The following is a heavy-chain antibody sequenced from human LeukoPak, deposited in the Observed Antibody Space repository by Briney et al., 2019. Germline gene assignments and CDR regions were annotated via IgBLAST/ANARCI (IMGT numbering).Heavy chain of an antibody. V-gene: IGHV4-39*01. D-gene: IGHD6-13*01. Sequence: PSETLSLTCTVSGDSISSRSYFWGWIRQPPGKGLEWIGSIYYRGSTYYNPSLKSRVTISVDTSKNQFSLKLSSVTAANTAVYSCARHAYSSSWYYFDYWGQGTLVTVSS. CDR3: ARHAYSSSWYYFDY. CDR1: GDSISSRSYF. CDR2: IYYRGST. J-gene: IGHJ4*02.